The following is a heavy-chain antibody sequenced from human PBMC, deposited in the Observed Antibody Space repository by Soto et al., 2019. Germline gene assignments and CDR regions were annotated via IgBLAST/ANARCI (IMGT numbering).Heavy chain of an antibody. CDR3: ARDGPIPTREQLVRWFDP. D-gene: IGHD6-6*01. V-gene: IGHV3-30-3*01. CDR2: ISYDGSNK. CDR1: GFTFSSYA. J-gene: IGHJ5*02. Sequence: QVQLVESGGGVVQPGRSLRLSCAASGFTFSSYAMHWVRQAPGKGLEWVAVISYDGSNKYYADSVKGRFTISRDNSKNTLYLQMNSRRAEDTAVYYCARDGPIPTREQLVRWFDPWGQGTLVTVSS.